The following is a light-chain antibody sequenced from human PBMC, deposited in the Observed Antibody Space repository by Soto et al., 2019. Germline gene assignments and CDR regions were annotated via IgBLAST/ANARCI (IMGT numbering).Light chain of an antibody. Sequence: QSALTQPASVSGSPGQSITISCTGTSSDLAIYNYVSWYQQQPGKAPKLMIYQVTNRPSGVSNRFSGSRSGNTASLTISGLQAEDEGDYYCSSYTDSSNYVFGSGT. V-gene: IGLV2-14*01. CDR1: SSDLAIYNY. J-gene: IGLJ1*01. CDR2: QVT. CDR3: SSYTDSSNYV.